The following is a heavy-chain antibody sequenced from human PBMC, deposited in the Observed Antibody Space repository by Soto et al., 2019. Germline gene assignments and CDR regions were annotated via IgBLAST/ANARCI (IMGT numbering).Heavy chain of an antibody. J-gene: IGHJ3*02. CDR1: GGSISSYY. CDR3: ARRASGYYFDAFDI. D-gene: IGHD3-22*01. V-gene: IGHV4-59*01. CDR2: IYYSGST. Sequence: SETLSLTCTVSGGSISSYYWSWIRQPPGKGLEWIGYIYYSGSTNYNPSLKSRVTLSVDTSKNQFSLKLSSVTAADTAVYYCARRASGYYFDAFDIWGQGTMVTVSS.